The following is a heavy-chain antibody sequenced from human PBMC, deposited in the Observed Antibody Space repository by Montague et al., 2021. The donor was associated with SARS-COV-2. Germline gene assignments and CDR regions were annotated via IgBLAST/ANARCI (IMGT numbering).Heavy chain of an antibody. J-gene: IGHJ5*02. CDR2: IYTSGNT. Sequence: TLSLTCTVSGASISSGDSYWSWIRQPAGKGLEWIGRIYTSGNTNYHPSLKSRVTMSVTTSKNHFSLRLNSVTAADTAVYYCAREGEVTVLSAGWFDPWGQGTLVTV. CDR1: GASISSGDSY. D-gene: IGHD3-16*01. V-gene: IGHV4-61*02. CDR3: AREGEVTVLSAGWFDP.